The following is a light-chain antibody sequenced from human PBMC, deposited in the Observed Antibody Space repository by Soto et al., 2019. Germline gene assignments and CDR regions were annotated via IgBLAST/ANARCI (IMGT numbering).Light chain of an antibody. V-gene: IGLV2-8*01. CDR3: SSFAGTNSLV. CDR1: AVDSVAFNY. J-gene: IGLJ1*01. CDR2: EVT. Sequence: QSVVTQPPSASGSPGQSVTISCTVTAVDSVAFNYVSWYQQRPGKAPKRIIYEVTRRTSGVPDRIFASKSDTTASLTLSVLQDEDEHDYYCSSFAGTNSLVLATGPQVT.